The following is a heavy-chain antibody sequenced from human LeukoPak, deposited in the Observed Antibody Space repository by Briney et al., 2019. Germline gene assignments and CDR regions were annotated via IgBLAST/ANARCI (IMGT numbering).Heavy chain of an antibody. J-gene: IGHJ4*02. CDR1: GDSISSGYY. V-gene: IGHV4-38-2*02. D-gene: IGHD3-22*01. CDR3: ARGLGYYDSSVGY. CDR2: VDQSGGT. Sequence: PSETLSLTYSVSGDSISSGYYWGWIRQPPGKGLECIGSVDQSGGTYYNPCLKSRVTMSVDTSKNQFSLKLTSVTAADTAVYYCARGLGYYDSSVGYWGQGTLVTVSS.